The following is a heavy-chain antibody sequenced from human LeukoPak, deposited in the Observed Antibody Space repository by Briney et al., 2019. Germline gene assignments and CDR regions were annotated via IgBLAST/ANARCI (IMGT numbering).Heavy chain of an antibody. CDR2: ISGSGGST. V-gene: IGHV3-23*01. D-gene: IGHD3-22*01. J-gene: IGHJ4*02. CDR1: GFTFSRYA. Sequence: TGGSLRLSCAASGFTFSRYAMSWVRQAPGKGLGWVSAISGSGGSTYYADSVRGGFTISRDNSKNTLYLQMNSLRAEDTAVYYCAKDRQLYYDSSVSFDYWGQGTLVTVSS. CDR3: AKDRQLYYDSSVSFDY.